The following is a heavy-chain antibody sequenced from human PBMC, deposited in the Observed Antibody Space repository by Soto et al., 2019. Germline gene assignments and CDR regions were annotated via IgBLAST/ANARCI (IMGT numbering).Heavy chain of an antibody. D-gene: IGHD1-1*01. J-gene: IGHJ4*02. CDR3: ARRWNYYLDL. Sequence: QMQLVESGGGVVQPGRSLRLSCVASGFPFREFGMHWVRQAPGKGLEWVALISYDGSDYADSVKGRFTISRDDSRDTLFLHMYNLRPDDTGVYYCARRWNYYLDLWGQGTLVAVSS. V-gene: IGHV3-33*05. CDR2: ISYDGSD. CDR1: GFPFREFG.